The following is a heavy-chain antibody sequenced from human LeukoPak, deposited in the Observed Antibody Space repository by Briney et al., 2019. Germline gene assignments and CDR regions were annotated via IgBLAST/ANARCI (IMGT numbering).Heavy chain of an antibody. D-gene: IGHD5-18*01. CDR2: IYYSGKT. Sequence: SETLSLTCTVSGGSISTYYWSWIRQPPGKGLEWIGYIYYSGKTKYDPSLKTRVTISVDTSKNQFSLKLTSVTAADTAVYYCARLGIQLWPYYGMDVWGQGTTVTVSS. J-gene: IGHJ6*02. CDR1: GGSISTYY. CDR3: ARLGIQLWPYYGMDV. V-gene: IGHV4-59*01.